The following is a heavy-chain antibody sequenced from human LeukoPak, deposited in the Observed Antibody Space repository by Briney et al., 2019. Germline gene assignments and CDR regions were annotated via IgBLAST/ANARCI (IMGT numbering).Heavy chain of an antibody. V-gene: IGHV3-7*04. CDR3: ARALYIAYECGK. J-gene: IGHJ1*01. CDR2: IKHDGSEK. Sequence: GGSLRLSCAASGFTFNNYWMTWVRQAPGKGLEWVANIKHDGSEKYYVDSVEGRFIISRDNTKNSLYLQMNSLRVEDTAVYYCARALYIAYECGKWGQGTLVTVSS. CDR1: GFTFNNYW. D-gene: IGHD5-12*01.